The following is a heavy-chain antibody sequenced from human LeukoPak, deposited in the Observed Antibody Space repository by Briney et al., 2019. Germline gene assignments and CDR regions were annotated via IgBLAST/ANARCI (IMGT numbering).Heavy chain of an antibody. CDR1: GFTFSSYS. CDR2: IISSSSYI. V-gene: IGHV3-21*01. J-gene: IGHJ6*02. D-gene: IGHD5-18*01. CDR3: ARDQEYSYGYAYYYYGMDV. Sequence: GGSLRLSCAASGFTFSSYSMNWVRQAPGKGLEWVSSIISSSSYIYYADSVKGRFTISRDNAKNSLYLQMNSLRAEDTAVYYCARDQEYSYGYAYYYYGMDVWGQGTTVTVSS.